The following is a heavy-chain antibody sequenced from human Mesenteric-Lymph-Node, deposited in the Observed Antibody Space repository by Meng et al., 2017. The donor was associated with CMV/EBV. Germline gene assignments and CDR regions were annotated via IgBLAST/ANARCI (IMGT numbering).Heavy chain of an antibody. V-gene: IGHV4-39*07. Sequence: SETLSLTCTVSGGSISSSSYYWGWIRQPPGKGLEWIGSIYYSGSTYYNPSLKSRVTISVDKSKNQFSLKLSSVTAADTAVYYCARDTYNFGVDYWGQGTLVTVSS. D-gene: IGHD1-20*01. CDR3: ARDTYNFGVDY. J-gene: IGHJ4*02. CDR1: GGSISSSSYY. CDR2: IYYSGST.